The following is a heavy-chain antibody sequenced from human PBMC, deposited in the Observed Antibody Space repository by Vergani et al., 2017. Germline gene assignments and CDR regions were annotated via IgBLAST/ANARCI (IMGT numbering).Heavy chain of an antibody. CDR1: GGSFSGYY. V-gene: IGHV4-34*01. Sequence: QVQLQQWGAGLLKPSETLSLTCAVYGGSFSGYYWSWIRQPPGKGLEWIGDINHSGSTNYNPSLKSRVTISVDTSKNQFSLKLSSVTAADTAVYYCARAIVLAAAGNKFSYYFDYWGQGTLVTVSS. CDR2: INHSGST. D-gene: IGHD6-13*01. CDR3: ARAIVLAAAGNKFSYYFDY. J-gene: IGHJ4*02.